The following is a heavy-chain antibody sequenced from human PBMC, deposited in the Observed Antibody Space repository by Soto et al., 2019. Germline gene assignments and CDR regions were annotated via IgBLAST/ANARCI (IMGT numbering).Heavy chain of an antibody. J-gene: IGHJ4*02. Sequence: QVQLVESGGGVVQPGRSLRLSCVASGFTFSSHAMHWVRQAPGKGLEWVAVIWYDGSKKYYAASVKGRFTVARDDSKNTLYMQMNSLRVEDTAVYYCARDPVYSNYDFDYWGQGTLVTVSP. CDR2: IWYDGSKK. CDR1: GFTFSSHA. CDR3: ARDPVYSNYDFDY. V-gene: IGHV3-33*01. D-gene: IGHD5-12*01.